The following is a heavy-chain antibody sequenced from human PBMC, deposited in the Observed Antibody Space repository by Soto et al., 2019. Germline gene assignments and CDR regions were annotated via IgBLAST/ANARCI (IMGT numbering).Heavy chain of an antibody. D-gene: IGHD1-26*01. CDR1: GYTFTSYY. V-gene: IGHV1-46*01. CDR3: ARGRLGIVGTDAFDI. J-gene: IGHJ3*02. Sequence: ASVKVSCKASGYTFTSYYMHWVRQAPGQGLEWMGIINPSGGSTSYAQKFQGRVTMTRDTSTSTVYMELSSLRSEDTAVYYCARGRLGIVGTDAFDIWGQGTMVTVSS. CDR2: INPSGGST.